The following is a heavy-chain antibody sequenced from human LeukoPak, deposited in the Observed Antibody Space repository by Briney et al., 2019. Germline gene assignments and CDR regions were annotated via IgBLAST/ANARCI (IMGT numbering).Heavy chain of an antibody. CDR1: GFTFSGSA. V-gene: IGHV3-23*01. Sequence: GGSLRLSCAASGFTFSGSAMHWVRQAPGKGLEWVSAISGSGGSTYYADSVKGRFTISRDNSKNTLYLQMNSLRAEDTAVYYCAKDPKSEYYYYGMDVWGQGTTVTVSS. CDR3: AKDPKSEYYYYGMDV. CDR2: ISGSGGST. J-gene: IGHJ6*02.